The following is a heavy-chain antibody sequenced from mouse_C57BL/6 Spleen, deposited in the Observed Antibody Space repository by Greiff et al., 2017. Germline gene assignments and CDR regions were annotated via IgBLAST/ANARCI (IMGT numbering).Heavy chain of an antibody. V-gene: IGHV1-26*01. CDR3: AREGYDGYPGLFAY. D-gene: IGHD2-3*01. J-gene: IGHJ3*01. Sequence: EVQLQQSGPELVKPGASVKISCKASGYTFTDYYMNWVKQSHGKSLEWIGDINPNNGGTSYNQKFKGKATLTVDKSSSTAYMELRSLTSEDSAVYYCAREGYDGYPGLFAYWGQGTLVTVSA. CDR2: INPNNGGT. CDR1: GYTFTDYY.